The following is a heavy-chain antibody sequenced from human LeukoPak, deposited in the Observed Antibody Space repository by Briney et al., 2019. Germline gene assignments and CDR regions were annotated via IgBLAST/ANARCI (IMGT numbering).Heavy chain of an antibody. V-gene: IGHV3-30*03. CDR3: ASTSSWTDY. CDR2: ISYDGSNK. CDR1: GFTFSSYG. J-gene: IGHJ4*02. D-gene: IGHD6-13*01. Sequence: GGSLRLSCAASGFTFSSYGMHWVRQAPGKGLEWVAVISYDGSNKYYADSVKGRFTISRDNSKNTLYLQMNSLRAEDTAVYYCASTSSWTDYWGQGILVTVSS.